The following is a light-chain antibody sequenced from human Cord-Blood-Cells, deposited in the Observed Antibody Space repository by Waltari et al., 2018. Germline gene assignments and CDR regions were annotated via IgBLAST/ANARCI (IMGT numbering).Light chain of an antibody. CDR1: SSNIGAGYA. J-gene: IGLJ3*02. Sequence: QSVLTQPPSVSGAPGQRVTISCPGRSSNIGAGYAVHWYQQLPGTAPKLLIYGNNNRPSGVPDRFSGSKSGTSASLAITGLQAEDEADYYCQSYDSSLSGSVFGGGTKLTVL. CDR3: QSYDSSLSGSV. V-gene: IGLV1-40*01. CDR2: GNN.